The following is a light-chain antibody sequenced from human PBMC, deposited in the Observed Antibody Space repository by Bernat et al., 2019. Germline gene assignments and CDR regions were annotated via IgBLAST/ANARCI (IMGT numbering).Light chain of an antibody. CDR3: QQSYSTPIT. CDR2: GAS. V-gene: IGKV1-16*01. Sequence: DILMTQSPSSLSASVGDRVTITCRATQAISKYLAWVQQKPGKAPKSLIYGASTLFSGVPSRFSGSGSETDFTLTISSLQPEDFATYYCQQSYSTPITFGQGTRLEIK. CDR1: QAISKY. J-gene: IGKJ5*01.